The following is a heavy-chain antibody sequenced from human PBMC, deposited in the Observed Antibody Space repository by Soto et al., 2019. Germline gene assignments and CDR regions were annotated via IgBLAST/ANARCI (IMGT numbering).Heavy chain of an antibody. CDR3: ARGSGARRSYYYYMDV. J-gene: IGHJ6*03. CDR1: GYTFTSYD. Sequence: QVQLVQSGAEVKKPGASVKVSCKASGYTFTSYDINWVRQATGQGLEWMGWMNPNSGNTGYAQKFQGRVTMTRNTSISTAYMKLSSLRSEDTAVYYCARGSGARRSYYYYMDVWGKGTTVTVSS. CDR2: MNPNSGNT. V-gene: IGHV1-8*01. D-gene: IGHD6-6*01.